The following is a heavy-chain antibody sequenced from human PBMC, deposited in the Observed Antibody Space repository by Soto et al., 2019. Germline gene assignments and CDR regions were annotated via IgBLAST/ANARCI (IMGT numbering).Heavy chain of an antibody. CDR3: AREGPAPYYYYGMDV. J-gene: IGHJ6*02. V-gene: IGHV1-18*01. CDR1: GYSFTTYG. CDR2: ISGYNGNT. Sequence: QVQLVQSRGEVKKPGASVKVSCKTSGYSFTTYGISWVRQAPGQGLEWMGWISGYNGNTNYAQKLKGRLTMTTDTSTSTVYMELRSPTSDDPAVYYCAREGPAPYYYYGMDVWGQGSTVTVSS.